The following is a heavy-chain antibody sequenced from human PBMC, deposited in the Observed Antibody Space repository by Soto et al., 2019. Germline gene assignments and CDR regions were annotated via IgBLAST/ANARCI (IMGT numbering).Heavy chain of an antibody. V-gene: IGHV4-59*02. CDR3: ARVTPVVVAAKGSCVDY. Sequence: SETLSLTCTVSGGSVSSYYWSWIRQSPGKGLEWIGYIYYSGSTKYKPSLKSRVTISVDTSKNQFSLKLSSVTAADTAVYYCARVTPVVVAAKGSCVDYWGQGTLVTVSS. J-gene: IGHJ4*02. D-gene: IGHD2-15*01. CDR1: GGSVSSYY. CDR2: IYYSGST.